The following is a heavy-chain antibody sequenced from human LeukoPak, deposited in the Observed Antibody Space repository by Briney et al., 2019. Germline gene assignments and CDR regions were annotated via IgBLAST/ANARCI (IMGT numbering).Heavy chain of an antibody. V-gene: IGHV4-4*07. J-gene: IGHJ4*02. D-gene: IGHD2-21*01. CDR3: ARGGIPDY. CDR2: VYTSETP. Sequence: SETLSLTCSVSGVSIRSYYWSWIRQPAGKGLEWIGRVYTSETPKYNPSLKSRVTISVDTSRNQFSLKLSSVTAADTAVYYCARGGIPDYWGQGILVTVSS. CDR1: GVSIRSYY.